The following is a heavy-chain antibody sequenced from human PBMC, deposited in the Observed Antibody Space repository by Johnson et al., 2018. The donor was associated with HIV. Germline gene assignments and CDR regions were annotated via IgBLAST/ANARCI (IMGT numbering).Heavy chain of an antibody. J-gene: IGHJ3*02. CDR3: ARDGQQLAVNDAFDI. Sequence: VQLVESGGGLVQPGRSLRLSCAASGFTFDDYAMHWVRQAPGKGLEWVSGISWNSGSIGYADSVKGRFTISRDNAKNSLYLQMNSLRAEDTALYYCARDGQQLAVNDAFDILGQGTMVTVSS. CDR2: ISWNSGSI. CDR1: GFTFDDYA. V-gene: IGHV3-9*01. D-gene: IGHD6-13*01.